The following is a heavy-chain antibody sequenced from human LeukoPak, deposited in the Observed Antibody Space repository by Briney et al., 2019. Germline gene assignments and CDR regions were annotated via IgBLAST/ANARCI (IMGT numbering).Heavy chain of an antibody. D-gene: IGHD3-10*01. CDR1: GGSISSSSYY. CDR2: IKQDGSEK. CDR3: ARHPDYYGSGSPSFDP. Sequence: PSETLSLTCTVSGGSISSSSYYWGWIRQPPGKGLEWVANIKQDGSEKHYVDSVKGRFTISRDNAKNSLYLQMNSLRAEDTAVYYCARHPDYYGSGSPSFDPWGQGTLVTVSS. V-gene: IGHV3-7*01. J-gene: IGHJ5*02.